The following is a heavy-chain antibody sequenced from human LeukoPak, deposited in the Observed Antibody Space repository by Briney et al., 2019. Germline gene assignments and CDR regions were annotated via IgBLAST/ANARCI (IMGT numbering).Heavy chain of an antibody. J-gene: IGHJ4*02. CDR3: ASPVRYSYGEEYYFDY. D-gene: IGHD5-18*01. CDR1: GGSISSSSYY. Sequence: SETLSLTCTVSGGSISSSSYYWGWIRQPPGKGLEWIGSIYYSGGTYYNPSLKSRVTISVDTSKNQFSLKLSSVTAADTAVYYCASPVRYSYGEEYYFDYWGQGTLVTVSS. V-gene: IGHV4-39*01. CDR2: IYYSGGT.